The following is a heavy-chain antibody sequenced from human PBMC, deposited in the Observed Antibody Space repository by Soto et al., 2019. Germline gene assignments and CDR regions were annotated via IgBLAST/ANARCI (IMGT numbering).Heavy chain of an antibody. Sequence: GGSLRLSCAASGFTFSSYAMHWVRQAPGKGLEWVAVISYDGSNKYYADSVKGRFTISRDNSKNTLYLQMNSLRAEDTAVYYCAREGATTGGSYFDYWGQGTLVTVSS. CDR2: ISYDGSNK. CDR3: AREGATTGGSYFDY. D-gene: IGHD1-26*01. CDR1: GFTFSSYA. V-gene: IGHV3-30-3*01. J-gene: IGHJ4*02.